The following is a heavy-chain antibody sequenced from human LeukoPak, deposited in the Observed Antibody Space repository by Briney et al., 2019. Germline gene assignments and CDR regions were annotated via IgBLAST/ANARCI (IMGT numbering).Heavy chain of an antibody. CDR3: AKDCGGDCYSNYFDY. J-gene: IGHJ4*02. D-gene: IGHD2-21*02. V-gene: IGHV3-23*01. CDR2: ISGSGGST. CDR1: GFTFSSYA. Sequence: GGSLRLSCAASGFTFSSYAMSWVRQAPGKGLEWVSAISGSGGSTYYADSVKGRFTISRDNSKNTLYLQMNSLRAEDTAVYYCAKDCGGDCYSNYFDYWGQGTLVTVSS.